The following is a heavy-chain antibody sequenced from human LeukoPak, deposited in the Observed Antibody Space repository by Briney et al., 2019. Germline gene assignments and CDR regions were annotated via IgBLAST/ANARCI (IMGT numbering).Heavy chain of an antibody. CDR1: SGSISSYY. D-gene: IGHD3-10*01. V-gene: IGHV4-59*08. CDR2: IYYSGST. Sequence: PSETLSLTCTVSSGSISSYYWSWIRQPPGKGREWIGYIYYSGSTNYNPSLKSRVTISVDTSKNQFSLKLSSVTAADTAVYYCARGVTVEVGEYWGQGTLVTVSS. CDR3: ARGVTVEVGEY. J-gene: IGHJ4*02.